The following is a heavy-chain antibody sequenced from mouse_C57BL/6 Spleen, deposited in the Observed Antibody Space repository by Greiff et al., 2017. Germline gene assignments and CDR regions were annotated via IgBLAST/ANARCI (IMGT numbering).Heavy chain of an antibody. J-gene: IGHJ3*01. D-gene: IGHD1-1*01. Sequence: QVQLQQSGAELVKPGASVKISCKASGYAFSRYWMNWVKQRPGKGLEWIGQIYPGDGDTNSNGKFKGKATLTADKSSSTAYMQLSSLTSEDSAVFFCARPYYYGSSYGFAYWGQGTLVTVSA. CDR2: IYPGDGDT. CDR1: GYAFSRYW. CDR3: ARPYYYGSSYGFAY. V-gene: IGHV1-80*01.